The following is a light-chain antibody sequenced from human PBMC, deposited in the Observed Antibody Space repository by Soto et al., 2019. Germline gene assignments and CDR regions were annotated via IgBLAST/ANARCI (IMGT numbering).Light chain of an antibody. J-gene: IGKJ1*01. CDR3: QQYAYSPRT. V-gene: IGKV3-20*01. CDR2: GVF. Sequence: IVLTQSPGTLSLSPGERATLSCRASQSLTNTSLNWYQHKPGQAPRLLIYGVFSRATGIPDRFSGTGSGTDFTLTISRLELEDSAVYFCQQYAYSPRTFGQGTKVDIK. CDR1: QSLTNTS.